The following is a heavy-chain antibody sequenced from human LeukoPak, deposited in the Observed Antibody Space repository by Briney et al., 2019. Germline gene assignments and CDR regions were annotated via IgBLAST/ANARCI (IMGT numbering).Heavy chain of an antibody. V-gene: IGHV1-2*02. CDR3: ARLLEHYYFDASGYYDDDY. J-gene: IGHJ4*02. D-gene: IGHD3-22*01. Sequence: ASVKISCKASGYTFTGFYMHWVRQAPGQGLEWMGWIDPNIGTTKYSQKFQGRVTMTRDTSISEVYMELSRLRSDDTAVYYCARLLEHYYFDASGYYDDDYWGQGTPIIVSS. CDR1: GYTFTGFY. CDR2: IDPNIGTT.